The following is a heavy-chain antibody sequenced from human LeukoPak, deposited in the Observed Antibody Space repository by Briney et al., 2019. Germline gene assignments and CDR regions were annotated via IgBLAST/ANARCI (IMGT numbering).Heavy chain of an antibody. CDR3: ARDATRYSSSSAFDY. CDR2: ISYDGNSK. V-gene: IGHV3-30*03. J-gene: IGHJ4*02. D-gene: IGHD6-13*01. CDR1: GFTFSSHA. Sequence: GGSLRLSCAASGFTFSSHAMHWVRQAPGKGLEWVTVISYDGNSKHYVDSVKGRFTISRDNSKNTLYLEMNSLRAEDTAVYYCARDATRYSSSSAFDYWGQGTLVTVSS.